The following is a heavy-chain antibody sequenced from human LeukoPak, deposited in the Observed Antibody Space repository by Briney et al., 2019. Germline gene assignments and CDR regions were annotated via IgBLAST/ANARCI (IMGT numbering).Heavy chain of an antibody. D-gene: IGHD3-3*01. CDR3: AIVNYDFWSGSVWFDP. Sequence: SETLSLTCAVYGGSFSGYYWSWIRQPPGKGLEWIGEINHIGSTNYNPSLKSRVTISVDTSKNQFSLKLSSVTAADTAVYYCAIVNYDFWSGSVWFDPWGQGTLVTVSS. CDR2: INHIGST. J-gene: IGHJ5*02. CDR1: GGSFSGYY. V-gene: IGHV4-34*01.